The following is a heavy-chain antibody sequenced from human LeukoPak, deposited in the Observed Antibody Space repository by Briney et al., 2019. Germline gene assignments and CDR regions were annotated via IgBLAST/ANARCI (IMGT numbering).Heavy chain of an antibody. CDR1: GYTFTNYA. CDR3: AREGTSHYDD. J-gene: IGHJ4*02. CDR2: INAANGNT. V-gene: IGHV1-3*01. Sequence: GASVKVSCKASGYTFTNYAIHWVRQAPGQRLEWMGWINAANGNTKYSQKFQGRVTITRDTSASTAYMELSSLRSEDTAVYYCAREGTSHYDDWGQGTLVTVSS.